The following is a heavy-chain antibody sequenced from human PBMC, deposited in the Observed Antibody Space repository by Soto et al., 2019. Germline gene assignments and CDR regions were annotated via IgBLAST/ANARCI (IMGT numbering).Heavy chain of an antibody. Sequence: ASVKVPCKASGYTFTSDYMHWVRQAPGQGLEWMGIINPRGGSTTYAQKFQGRMIMTADTSTSTVFMELSSLRSEDTAVYYCAREKLRFLDPLGRFDYWGQGTLVTVSS. J-gene: IGHJ4*02. D-gene: IGHD3-3*01. V-gene: IGHV1-46*01. CDR2: INPRGGST. CDR3: AREKLRFLDPLGRFDY. CDR1: GYTFTSDY.